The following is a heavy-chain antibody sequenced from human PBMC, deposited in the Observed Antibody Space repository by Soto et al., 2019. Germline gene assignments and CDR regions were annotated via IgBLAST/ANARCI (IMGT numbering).Heavy chain of an antibody. J-gene: IGHJ3*01. Sequence: EVQLVESGGGLVRPGGSLRLSCAASGFTFSYYWMHWVRQAPGKGLVWVSRIHSDGSSTTYADFVKGRFIISRDYARNTVDLQMNSVRVEDTAVYYCARGDRGAFDLWGQGTVVTVSS. CDR3: ARGDRGAFDL. CDR1: GFTFSYYW. D-gene: IGHD1-26*01. V-gene: IGHV3-74*01. CDR2: IHSDGSST.